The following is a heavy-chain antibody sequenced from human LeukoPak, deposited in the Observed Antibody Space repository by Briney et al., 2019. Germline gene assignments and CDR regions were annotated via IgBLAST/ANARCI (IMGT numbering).Heavy chain of an antibody. D-gene: IGHD6-13*01. J-gene: IGHJ3*02. CDR1: GFTFSSYA. Sequence: GRSLRLSCAASGFTFSSYAMHWVRQAPGKGLEWVAVISYDGSNKYYADSVKGRFTISRDNSKNTLYLQMNSLRAEDTAVYYCARDWPSEWQHLPDYDAVDIWGQGTMVTVSS. CDR2: ISYDGSNK. CDR3: ARDWPSEWQHLPDYDAVDI. V-gene: IGHV3-30-3*01.